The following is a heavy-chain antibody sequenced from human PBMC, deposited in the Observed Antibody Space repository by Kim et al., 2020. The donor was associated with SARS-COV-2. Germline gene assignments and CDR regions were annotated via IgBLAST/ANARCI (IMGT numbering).Heavy chain of an antibody. CDR3: ARDRATAITLDWYFDL. Sequence: GGSLRLSCAASGFTFSSYSMNWVRQAPGKGLEWVSYISSSSSTIYYADSVKGRFTISRDNAKNSLYLQMNSLRDEDTAVYYCARDRATAITLDWYFDLWGRGTLVTVSS. D-gene: IGHD3-10*01. V-gene: IGHV3-48*02. J-gene: IGHJ2*01. CDR2: ISSSSSTI. CDR1: GFTFSSYS.